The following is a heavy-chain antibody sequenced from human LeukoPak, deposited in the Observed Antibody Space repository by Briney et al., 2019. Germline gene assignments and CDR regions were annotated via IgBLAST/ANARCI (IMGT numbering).Heavy chain of an antibody. CDR1: GYIFTDYY. CDR3: ARVAAADYFDY. J-gene: IGHJ4*02. V-gene: IGHV1-2*02. D-gene: IGHD6-13*01. Sequence: ASVRVSCKASGYIFTDYYMHWVRQAPGQGLEWVGWINPNSGGTNSAQKFQGRVTMTGDASTSTAYMELSSLTSDDTAVYYCARVAAADYFDYWGQGTLVTVSS. CDR2: INPNSGGT.